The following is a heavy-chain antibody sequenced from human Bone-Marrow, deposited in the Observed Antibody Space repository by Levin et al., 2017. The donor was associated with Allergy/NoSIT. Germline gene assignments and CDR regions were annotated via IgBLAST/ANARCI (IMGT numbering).Heavy chain of an antibody. CDR2: IYYSGST. CDR1: GGSISSYY. J-gene: IGHJ4*02. V-gene: IGHV4-59*01. D-gene: IGHD2/OR15-2a*01. CDR3: ARYAGGISLDY. Sequence: SETLSLTCTVSGGSISSYYWSWIRQPPGKGLEWIGYIYYSGSTNYNPSLKSRVTISVDTSKNQFSLKLSSVTAADTAVYYCARYAGGISLDYWGQGTLVTVSS.